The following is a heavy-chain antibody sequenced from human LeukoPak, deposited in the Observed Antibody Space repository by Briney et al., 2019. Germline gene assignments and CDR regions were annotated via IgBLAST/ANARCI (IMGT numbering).Heavy chain of an antibody. V-gene: IGHV1-69*01. CDR3: ARSDNWNYDP. J-gene: IGHJ5*02. Sequence: SVNVSCKASGGTFSSYAISWVRQAPGQGLEWMGGIIPIFGTANYAQKFQGRVTITADESTSTAYMELSSLRSEDTAVYYCARSDNWNYDPWGQGTLVTVSS. CDR1: GGTFSSYA. D-gene: IGHD1-7*01. CDR2: IIPIFGTA.